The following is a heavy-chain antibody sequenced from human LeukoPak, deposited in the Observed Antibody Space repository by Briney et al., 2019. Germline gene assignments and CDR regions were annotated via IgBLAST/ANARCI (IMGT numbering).Heavy chain of an antibody. CDR1: GFTVSSNY. CDR2: IYGGGST. D-gene: IGHD3-22*01. CDR3: ARALNYYDSSGYPRGAWFDP. J-gene: IGHJ5*02. V-gene: IGHV3-66*01. Sequence: GGSLRLSCAASGFTVSSNYMSWVCQAPGKGLEWVSVIYGGGSTYYADSVKGRFTISRDNSKNTLYLQMNSLRAEDTAVYYCARALNYYDSSGYPRGAWFDPWGQGTLVTVSS.